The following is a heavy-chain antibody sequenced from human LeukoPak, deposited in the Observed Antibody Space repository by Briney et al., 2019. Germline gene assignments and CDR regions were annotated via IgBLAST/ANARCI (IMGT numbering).Heavy chain of an antibody. CDR2: IYDSGAA. J-gene: IGHJ4*02. CDR1: GASTSPLY. CDR3: ARGGVAAKYYFDY. V-gene: IGHV4-59*11. D-gene: IGHD6-13*01. Sequence: PSETLSLTCTVSGASTSPLYWSWIRQAPGKALEFIGYIYDSGAANYNPSLKSRVTLSVDTSKNQFSLKLTSVSAADTAVYYCARGGVAAKYYFDYWGQGILVTVSS.